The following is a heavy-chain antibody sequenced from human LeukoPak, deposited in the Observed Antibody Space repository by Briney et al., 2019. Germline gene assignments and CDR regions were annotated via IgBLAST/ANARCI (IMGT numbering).Heavy chain of an antibody. D-gene: IGHD4-17*01. Sequence: GGSLRLSCAASGFTFSSYAMSWVRQAPGKGLEWVSAISGSGGSSYYADSVKGRFTISRDNSKNTLYLQMNSLRAEDTAVYYCAKDHDYGDYGGLGWGQGTLVTVSS. CDR3: AKDHDYGDYGGLG. V-gene: IGHV3-23*01. CDR2: ISGSGGSS. CDR1: GFTFSSYA. J-gene: IGHJ4*02.